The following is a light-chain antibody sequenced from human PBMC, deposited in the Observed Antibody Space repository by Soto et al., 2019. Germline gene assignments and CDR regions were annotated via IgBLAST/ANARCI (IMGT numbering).Light chain of an antibody. V-gene: IGKV4-1*01. CDR1: QSILHSPNNKDA. CDR2: WAS. J-gene: IGKJ1*01. Sequence: DIVMTLSPDSLAVSLGERATINCKSSQSILHSPNNKDALTWYQQKPGQPPKLLSNWASTRESGVPDRFSGAGSGTDFTLTISSLQAEDVAVYYCQQFYTTPTFGQGTRVEIK. CDR3: QQFYTTPT.